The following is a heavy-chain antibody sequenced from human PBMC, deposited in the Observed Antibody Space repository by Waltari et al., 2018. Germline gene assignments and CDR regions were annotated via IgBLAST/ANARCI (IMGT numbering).Heavy chain of an antibody. CDR1: GGSISSRDFY. Sequence: QLHLQESGPGLVKPSETLSLTCTVSGGSISSRDFYWGWIRQPPGKDLEWIGSIFYLGSTHYNPLLKSLITQSVDTAQTHVAMGLNSVTAANTSVYAGARGLGLVSASRGTPPNWFDPWGQGTLVTVSS. V-gene: IGHV4-39*07. J-gene: IGHJ5*02. CDR2: IFYLGST. D-gene: IGHD3-16*01. CDR3: ARGLGLVSASRGTPPNWFDP.